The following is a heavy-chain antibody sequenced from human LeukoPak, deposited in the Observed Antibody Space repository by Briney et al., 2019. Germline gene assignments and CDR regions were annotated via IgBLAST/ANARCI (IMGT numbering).Heavy chain of an antibody. V-gene: IGHV1-46*01. CDR1: GYTFTSYY. J-gene: IGHJ4*02. D-gene: IGHD2-15*01. Sequence: ASVKVSCKASGYTFTSYYMHWVRQAPGQGLEWMGIINPSGGSTSYAQKFQGRVTMTRDTSTSTVYMELSSLRSEDTAVYYCARDRGYCSGGSCYSLDYWGQGTLVTVSS. CDR3: ARDRGYCSGGSCYSLDY. CDR2: INPSGGST.